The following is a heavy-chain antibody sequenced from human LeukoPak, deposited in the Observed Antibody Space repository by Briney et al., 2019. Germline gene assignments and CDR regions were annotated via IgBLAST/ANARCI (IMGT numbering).Heavy chain of an antibody. D-gene: IGHD5-18*01. V-gene: IGHV3-53*01. CDR2: IYSGGST. Sequence: GGSLRLSCAASGFTVSSNYMSWVRQAPGKGLEWVSVIYSGGSTYYADSVKGRFTISRDNSKNTLYLQMNSLRAEDTAVYYCARASGYSYGYGAYWGQGTLVTVSS. J-gene: IGHJ4*02. CDR1: GFTVSSNY. CDR3: ARASGYSYGYGAY.